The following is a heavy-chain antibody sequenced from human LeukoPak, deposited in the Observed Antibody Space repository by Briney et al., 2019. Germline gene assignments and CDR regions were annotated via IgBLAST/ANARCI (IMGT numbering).Heavy chain of an antibody. CDR2: INPSGGST. CDR3: ARESGQTPLSSYSFDY. Sequence: GASVKVSCKASGYTFTSYYMHWVRQAPGQGLEWMGIINPSGGSTSYAQKFQGRVTMTRDTSTSTVYMELSSLRSEDTAVYYCARESGQTPLSSYSFDYWGQGTLVTVSS. J-gene: IGHJ4*02. V-gene: IGHV1-46*01. D-gene: IGHD2-21*01. CDR1: GYTFTSYY.